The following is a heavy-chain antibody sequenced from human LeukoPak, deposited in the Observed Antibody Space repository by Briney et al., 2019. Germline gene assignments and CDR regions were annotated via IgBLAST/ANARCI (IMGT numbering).Heavy chain of an antibody. CDR2: ISGSGGRT. V-gene: IGHV3-23*01. D-gene: IGHD2-21*01. J-gene: IGHJ4*02. CDR3: AKADRPLDIVVVIAN. CDR1: GFTFSSYA. Sequence: GGSLRLSCAASGFTFSSYAMSWVRQAPGKGLEWVSAISGSGGRTYYADSVKGRFTISRDNSKHTLYLQMNSLRPEDTAVYYCAKADRPLDIVVVIANWGQGTLVTVSS.